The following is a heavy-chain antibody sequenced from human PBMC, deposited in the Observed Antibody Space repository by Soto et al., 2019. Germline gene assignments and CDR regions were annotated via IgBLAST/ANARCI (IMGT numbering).Heavy chain of an antibody. CDR1: GFTFSKYS. CDR3: ARDLMPNDRGLGDLAY. CDR2: ITSTTGDQ. J-gene: IGHJ4*02. Sequence: EVQLVESGGGLVKPGGSLRLSCAASGFTFSKYSMNWVRQAPGKGLEWVSSITSTTGDQYYADSVKGRFTISRDNNRNSLSLQVHSLRDEDTGVYYCARDLMPNDRGLGDLAYWGQGTLVTVSS. D-gene: IGHD3-22*01. V-gene: IGHV3-21*06.